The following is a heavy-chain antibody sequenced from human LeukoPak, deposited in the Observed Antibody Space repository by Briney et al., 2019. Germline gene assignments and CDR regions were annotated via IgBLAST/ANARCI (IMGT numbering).Heavy chain of an antibody. V-gene: IGHV1-3*01. D-gene: IGHD3-10*01. CDR2: INAGNGNT. J-gene: IGHJ3*02. CDR1: GYTCTSYA. Sequence: ASVNVSCKASGYTCTSYAMHWVRQAPGQRLEWMGWINAGNGNTKYSQKFQGRVTITRDTSASTAYMELSSLRSEDTAVYYCARDSLWFGSGNDAFDIWGQGTMVTVSS. CDR3: ARDSLWFGSGNDAFDI.